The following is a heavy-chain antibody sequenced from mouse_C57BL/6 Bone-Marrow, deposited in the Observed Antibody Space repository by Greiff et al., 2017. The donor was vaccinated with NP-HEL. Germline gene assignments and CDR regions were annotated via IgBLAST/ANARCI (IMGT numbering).Heavy chain of an antibody. V-gene: IGHV1-5*01. J-gene: IGHJ4*01. CDR2: IYPGNSDT. Sequence: EVQLQQSGTVLARPGASVKMSCKTSGYTFTSYWMHWVKQRPGQGLAWIGAIYPGNSDTSYNQKFKGKAKLTAVTSASTAYMELSSLTNEDSAVYYCTRSPFITTHAMDYWGQGTSVTVSS. D-gene: IGHD1-1*01. CDR3: TRSPFITTHAMDY. CDR1: GYTFTSYW.